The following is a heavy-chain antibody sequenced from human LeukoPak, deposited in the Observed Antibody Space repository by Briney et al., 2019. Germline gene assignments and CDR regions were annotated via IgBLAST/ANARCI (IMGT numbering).Heavy chain of an antibody. CDR2: ISSSGSTI. Sequence: GGSLRLSXAASGFTFSSYEMNWVRQAPGKGLEWLSYISSSGSTIYYADSVKGRFTISRDNAKNSLYLQMNSLRAEDTAVYYCARGDYGDYGYFDLWGRGTLVTVSS. V-gene: IGHV3-48*03. D-gene: IGHD4-17*01. J-gene: IGHJ2*01. CDR3: ARGDYGDYGYFDL. CDR1: GFTFSSYE.